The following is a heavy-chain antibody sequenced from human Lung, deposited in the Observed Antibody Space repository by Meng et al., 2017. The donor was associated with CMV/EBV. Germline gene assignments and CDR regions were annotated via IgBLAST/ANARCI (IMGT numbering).Heavy chain of an antibody. CDR1: GYTFTGYY. J-gene: IGHJ6*02. D-gene: IGHD6-13*01. Sequence: ASVKVSCKASGYTFTGYYMHWVRQAPGQGLEWMGWINPNSGGTNYAQKFQGRVTMTRDTSISTAYMELSRVKSDDTAVYLCAREGLAITQQLVPYGMDVWGQGTTVTVSS. CDR2: INPNSGGT. V-gene: IGHV1-2*02. CDR3: AREGLAITQQLVPYGMDV.